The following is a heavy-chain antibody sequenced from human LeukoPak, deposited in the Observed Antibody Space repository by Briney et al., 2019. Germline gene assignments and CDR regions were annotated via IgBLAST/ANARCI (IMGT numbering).Heavy chain of an antibody. CDR2: IYYSGST. V-gene: IGHV4-59*01. CDR1: GGSISSYY. CDR3: ARAVTGYSSGWPYYFDY. D-gene: IGHD6-19*01. Sequence: SETLSLTCTVSGGSISSYYWSWIRQPPGKGLEWIGYIYYSGSTNYNPSLKSRVTISVDTSKNQFSLKLSSVTAADTAVYYCARAVTGYSSGWPYYFDYWGQGTLVTVSS. J-gene: IGHJ4*02.